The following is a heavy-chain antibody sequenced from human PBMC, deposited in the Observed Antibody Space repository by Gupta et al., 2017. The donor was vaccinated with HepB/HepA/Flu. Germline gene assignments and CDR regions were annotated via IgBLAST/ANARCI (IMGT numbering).Heavy chain of an antibody. J-gene: IGHJ4*02. D-gene: IGHD3-10*01. Sequence: QVQLVQSGAEVKKPGATVKVSCKASGYTFTSYYMHWVRQAPGQGLEWMGIINPSGGSTSYAQKFQGRVTMTRDTSTSTVYMELSSLRSEDTAVYYCARGLARSWFGELFFDYWGQGTLVTVSS. V-gene: IGHV1-46*01. CDR2: INPSGGST. CDR1: GYTFTSYY. CDR3: ARGLARSWFGELFFDY.